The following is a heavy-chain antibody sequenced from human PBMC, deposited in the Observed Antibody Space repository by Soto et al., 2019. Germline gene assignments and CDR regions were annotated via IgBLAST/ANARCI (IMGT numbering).Heavy chain of an antibody. CDR2: IRPRYDST. J-gene: IGHJ4*02. Sequence: ASVKVSCKASGGTFRNYPINWVRQAPGQGLEWMGIIRPRYDSTTYAQKFQGRVTMTRDKSTSTVYMELSSLRSEDTAVYYCARDRRDGYNTFDYWGQGTLVTVSS. CDR1: GGTFRNYP. CDR3: ARDRRDGYNTFDY. V-gene: IGHV1-46*01. D-gene: IGHD5-12*01.